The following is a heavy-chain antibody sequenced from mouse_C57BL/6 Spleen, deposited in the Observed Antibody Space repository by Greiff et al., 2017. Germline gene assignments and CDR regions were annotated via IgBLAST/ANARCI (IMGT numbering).Heavy chain of an antibody. V-gene: IGHV1-26*01. CDR1: GYTFTDYY. J-gene: IGHJ4*01. CDR3: ARSNYSNYGMDY. Sequence: VQLQQSGPELVKPGASVKISCKASGYTFTDYYMNWVKQSHGKSLEWIGDINPNNGGTSYNQKFKGKATLTVDKSSSTAYMELRSLTSEDSAVYYCARSNYSNYGMDYWGQGTSGTVSS. CDR2: INPNNGGT. D-gene: IGHD2-5*01.